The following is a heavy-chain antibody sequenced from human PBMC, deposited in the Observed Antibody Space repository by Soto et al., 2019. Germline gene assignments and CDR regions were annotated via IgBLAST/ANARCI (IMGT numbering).Heavy chain of an antibody. J-gene: IGHJ6*02. CDR2: ISTSGGYI. CDR1: GFTFSGYT. V-gene: IGHV3-21*01. D-gene: IGHD1-1*01. Sequence: SLRLSCAASGFTFSGYTVNWVRQAPGKGLEWVSSISTSGGYIFYADSVKGRFTISRDNAKNSLYLQLNSLRAEDTAVYYCARDAYRATTFTTDYSYYAMDVWGQGTTVTVSS. CDR3: ARDAYRATTFTTDYSYYAMDV.